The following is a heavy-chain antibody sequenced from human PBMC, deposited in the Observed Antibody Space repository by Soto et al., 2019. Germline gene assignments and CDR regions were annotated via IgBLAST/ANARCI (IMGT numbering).Heavy chain of an antibody. J-gene: IGHJ4*02. V-gene: IGHV3-48*01. CDR1: GFTFSSYS. Sequence: EVQLVESGGGLVQPGGSLRLSCEASGFTFSSYSMNWVRQAPGKGLEWVSYISSSSSTIYYADSVKGRFTISRDNAKNSLYLQMNSLRAEDTAVYYCAREFGDYSDHWGQGTLVTVSS. CDR3: AREFGDYSDH. D-gene: IGHD3-10*01. CDR2: ISSSSSTI.